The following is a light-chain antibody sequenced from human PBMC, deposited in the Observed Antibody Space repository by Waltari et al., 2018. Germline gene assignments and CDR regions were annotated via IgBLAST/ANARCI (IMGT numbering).Light chain of an antibody. V-gene: IGKV3-20*01. CDR3: QQYGSSTYT. Sequence: ESVLTQSPGTLSLSPGERATLSCRASQSVSSTYLAWYQQTPGQAPRLLIEGASSRATGIPDRFSGSGSGADFTLTISRLEPEDFAVYYCQQYGSSTYTFGQGTKLEIK. CDR2: GAS. CDR1: QSVSSTY. J-gene: IGKJ2*01.